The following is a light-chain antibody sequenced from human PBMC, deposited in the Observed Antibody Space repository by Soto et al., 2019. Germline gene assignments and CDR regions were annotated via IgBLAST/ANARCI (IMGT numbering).Light chain of an antibody. CDR1: QSVRSY. CDR3: QQRSNWPRYT. CDR2: DAF. V-gene: IGKV3-11*01. Sequence: EIVLTQSPGTLSLSPGERATLSCRASQSVRSYLAWYQHKPGQAPRLLIYDAFNRATGIPARFSGSGSGTDFTLTISRLEPEDFAFYFCQQRSNWPRYTFGQGTNLEI. J-gene: IGKJ2*01.